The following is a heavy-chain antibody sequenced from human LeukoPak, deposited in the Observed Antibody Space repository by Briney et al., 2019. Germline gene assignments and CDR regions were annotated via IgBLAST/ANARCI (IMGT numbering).Heavy chain of an antibody. D-gene: IGHD1-1*01. CDR2: ISSSNTI. CDR1: GFTFSSYE. CDR3: ARDLDNWNDEIDY. Sequence: GGSLRLSCAASGFTFSSYEMNWVRQAPGKGLEWVSYISSSNTIYYADSVKGRFTISRDNAKNSLYLQLNSLRAEDTAVYYCARDLDNWNDEIDYWGQGTLVTVSS. V-gene: IGHV3-48*03. J-gene: IGHJ4*02.